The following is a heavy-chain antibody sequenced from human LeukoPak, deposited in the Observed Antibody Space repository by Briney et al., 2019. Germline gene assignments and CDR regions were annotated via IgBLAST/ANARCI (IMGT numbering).Heavy chain of an antibody. CDR1: GFTFSSYS. Sequence: GGSLRLSCAASGFTFSSYSMNWVRQAPGKGLEWVSSISSSGSYIYYADSVKGRFTISRDNAKNSLYLQMNSLRAEDTAVYYCARAGSSGYYYHFDYWGQGTLVTVSS. J-gene: IGHJ4*02. V-gene: IGHV3-21*01. CDR3: ARAGSSGYYYHFDY. CDR2: ISSSGSYI. D-gene: IGHD3-22*01.